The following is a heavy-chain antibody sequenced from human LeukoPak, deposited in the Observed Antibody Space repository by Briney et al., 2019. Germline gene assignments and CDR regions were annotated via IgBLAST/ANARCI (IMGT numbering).Heavy chain of an antibody. D-gene: IGHD3-10*01. CDR1: GGSISSYY. J-gene: IGHJ6*02. V-gene: IGHV4-59*01. CDR3: ARDASYYGSGRSSYGMDV. Sequence: SETLSLTCTVSGGSISSYYWSWIRQPPRKGLEWIGYIYYSGSTNYNPSLKSRVTISVDTSKNQFSLKLSSVTAADTAVYYCARDASYYGSGRSSYGMDVWGQGTTVTVSS. CDR2: IYYSGST.